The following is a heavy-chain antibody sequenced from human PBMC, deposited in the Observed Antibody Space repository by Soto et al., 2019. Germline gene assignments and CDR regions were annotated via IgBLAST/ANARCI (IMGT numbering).Heavy chain of an antibody. CDR3: ARVGRSGYYYYYGMDG. CDR2: IYYSGST. V-gene: IGHV4-31*03. CDR1: GGSISSCGYY. J-gene: IGHJ6*02. D-gene: IGHD1-26*01. Sequence: SETLSLTCTVSGGSISSCGYYWSWIRQHPGKGLEWIGYIYYSGSTYYNPSLKSRVTISVDTSKNQFSLKLSSVTAADTAVYYCARVGRSGYYYYYGMDGWGQGTTVTVSS.